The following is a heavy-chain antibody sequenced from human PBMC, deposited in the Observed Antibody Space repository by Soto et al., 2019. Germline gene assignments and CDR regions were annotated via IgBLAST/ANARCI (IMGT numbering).Heavy chain of an antibody. D-gene: IGHD6-6*01. CDR3: VRGGIAARPDYLDY. Sequence: GGSLGLSCAASGVTVSSNYMSWVRQAPGRGLEWFSVSYSGGRTRYADSVKGRFTISRQNSKNSLYLQMNSLRAEYTAVYYFVRGGIAARPDYLDYWGQGTMVTVSS. CDR1: GVTVSSNY. J-gene: IGHJ4*02. CDR2: SYSGGRT. V-gene: IGHV3-53*04.